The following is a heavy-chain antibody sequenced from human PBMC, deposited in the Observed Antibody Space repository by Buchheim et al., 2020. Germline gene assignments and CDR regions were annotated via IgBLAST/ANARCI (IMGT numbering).Heavy chain of an antibody. CDR1: GFSFSDFG. J-gene: IGHJ4*02. V-gene: IGHV3-30*18. CDR3: AKDPHIAARRAAWYFDY. Sequence: QVQLVESGGGVVQPGRSLRLSCAASGFSFSDFGMHWVRQAPGKGLEWVAVISYDGTYKWYGASVKGRFTISRDNSKNTLYMQMNSLRPEDTAVYYCAKDPHIAARRAAWYFDYWGQGTL. CDR2: ISYDGTYK. D-gene: IGHD6-6*01.